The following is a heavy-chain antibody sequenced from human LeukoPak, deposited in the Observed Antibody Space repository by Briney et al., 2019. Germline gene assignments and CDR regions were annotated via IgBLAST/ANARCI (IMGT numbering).Heavy chain of an antibody. CDR3: ARGYSASWSQDNWFDP. J-gene: IGHJ5*02. D-gene: IGHD6-13*01. Sequence: GASVKVSCKASGYTFTSYDINWVRQATGQGLEWMGWMNPNSGNTGYAQRFQGRVTTTRSISTRTAYMELSSLGSEDTAVYYCARGYSASWSQDNWFDPWGQGTLVTVSS. CDR1: GYTFTSYD. V-gene: IGHV1-8*01. CDR2: MNPNSGNT.